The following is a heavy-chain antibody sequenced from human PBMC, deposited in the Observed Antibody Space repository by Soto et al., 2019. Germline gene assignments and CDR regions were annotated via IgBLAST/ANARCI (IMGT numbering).Heavy chain of an antibody. CDR1: GFSLSTSGVG. J-gene: IGHJ4*02. Sequence: SGATLVNPTQTLTLTFTFSGFSLSTSGVGVGWIRQPPGKALEWLALIYWDDDKRYSPSLKSRLTITKDTSKNQVVLTMTNMEPVDTATYYCAHHSINRPCGYWGQGTLVTVSS. V-gene: IGHV2-5*02. D-gene: IGHD2-21*01. CDR3: AHHSINRPCGY. CDR2: IYWDDDK.